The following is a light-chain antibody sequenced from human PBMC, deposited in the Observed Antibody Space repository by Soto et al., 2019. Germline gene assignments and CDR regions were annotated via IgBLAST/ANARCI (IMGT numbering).Light chain of an antibody. CDR3: QQRSNWPPLT. J-gene: IGKJ4*01. CDR2: DAS. CDR1: RSVSSY. Sequence: ENVLSQSPATLSLSPGEKATLSCRASRSVSSYLAWYQQKPGQAPRLLIYDASNRATGIPARFSGSGSGTDFTLTISSLEPEDFAVYYCQQRSNWPPLTFGGGTKVDIK. V-gene: IGKV3-11*01.